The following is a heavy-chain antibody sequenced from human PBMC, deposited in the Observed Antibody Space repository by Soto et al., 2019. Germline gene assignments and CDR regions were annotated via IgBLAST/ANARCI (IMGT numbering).Heavy chain of an antibody. J-gene: IGHJ2*01. Sequence: PGGSLRLSCAASGFTFSSYSMHWVRQAPGKGLEWVSYISSSSSTIDYADSVKGRFTISRDNAKNSLHLQMNSLRDEDTAVYYCAGDPGALGWYFDLWGRGTLVTVSS. D-gene: IGHD1-26*01. CDR3: AGDPGALGWYFDL. V-gene: IGHV3-48*02. CDR2: ISSSSSTI. CDR1: GFTFSSYS.